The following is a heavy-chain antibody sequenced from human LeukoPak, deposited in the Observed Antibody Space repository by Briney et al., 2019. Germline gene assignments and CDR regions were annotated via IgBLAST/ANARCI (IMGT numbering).Heavy chain of an antibody. CDR1: GFTFSSYE. J-gene: IGHJ6*02. CDR3: ASFYGGNLYSGLDV. CDR2: IRSSGSPI. Sequence: SGGSLRLSCAASGFTFSSYEMNWVRQAPGKGLEWLSYIRSSGSPIYYADSVKGRFTISRDNGKNSLYLQMVDLRAEDTAVYYCASFYGGNLYSGLDVWGQGTTVTVSS. V-gene: IGHV3-48*03. D-gene: IGHD4-23*01.